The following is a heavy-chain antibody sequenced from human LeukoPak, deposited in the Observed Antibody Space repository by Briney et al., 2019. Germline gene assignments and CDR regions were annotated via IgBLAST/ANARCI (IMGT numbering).Heavy chain of an antibody. CDR1: GGSISSSSYY. CDR2: IYDSGST. CDR3: ARTPQYKYSSSWFYFDY. J-gene: IGHJ4*02. D-gene: IGHD6-13*01. V-gene: IGHV4-61*05. Sequence: SETLSLTCTVSGGSISSSSYYWGWIRQPPGKGLEWIVYIYDSGSTNYNPSLKSRVTISVDTSKNQFSLKLNSVTAADTALYYCARTPQYKYSSSWFYFDYWGQGTLVTVSS.